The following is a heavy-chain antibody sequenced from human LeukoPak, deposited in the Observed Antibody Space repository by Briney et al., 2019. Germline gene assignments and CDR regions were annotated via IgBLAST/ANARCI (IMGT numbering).Heavy chain of an antibody. CDR2: IYYSGTT. CDR1: GGSISSSSYY. V-gene: IGHV4-39*01. CDR3: ARVKDFAYSFFDL. J-gene: IGHJ2*01. Sequence: SETLSLTCTVTGGSISSSSYYWAWIRQPPGKGLEWIGSIYYSGTTYYNPSLESRVTISEDTSKNQFSLMLRSVTAADTAVYYCARVKDFAYSFFDLWGRGTLVTVSS.